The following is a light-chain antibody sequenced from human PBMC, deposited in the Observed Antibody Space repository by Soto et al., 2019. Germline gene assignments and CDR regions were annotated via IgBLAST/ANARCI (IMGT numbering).Light chain of an antibody. J-gene: IGKJ4*01. V-gene: IGKV3-15*01. CDR1: QSVSSK. CDR3: QHYKSYPPT. Sequence: EIAMTQSPATLSVSPGERARLSCRASQSVSSKLAWYQQKPGQAPRLLIYDASTRATGIPARFSGSGSGTEFTLTISSLQSEDFAVYYCQHYKSYPPTFGGGTKVDIK. CDR2: DAS.